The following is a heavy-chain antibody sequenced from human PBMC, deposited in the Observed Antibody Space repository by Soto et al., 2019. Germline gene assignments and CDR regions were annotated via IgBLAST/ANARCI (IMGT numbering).Heavy chain of an antibody. CDR2: ISGSGGST. CDR1: GFTFSSYA. CDR3: AKDQMVSGLFGWY. Sequence: PGGSLRLSCAASGFTFSSYAMSWVRQAPGKGLERVSAISGSGGSTYYADSVKGRFTISRDNSKNTLYLQMNSLRAEDTAVYYCAKDQMVSGLFGWYWGQGTLVTVSS. V-gene: IGHV3-23*01. J-gene: IGHJ4*02. D-gene: IGHD2-8*01.